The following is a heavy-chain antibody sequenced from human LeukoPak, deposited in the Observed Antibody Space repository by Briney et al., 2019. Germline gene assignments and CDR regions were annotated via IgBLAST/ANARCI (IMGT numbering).Heavy chain of an antibody. CDR2: INHSGST. CDR3: AREMTLERIAARWFDP. J-gene: IGHJ5*02. D-gene: IGHD6-13*01. CDR1: GGSFSGYY. Sequence: PSETLSLTCAVYGGSFSGYYWSWIRQPPGKGLEWIGEINHSGSTNYNPSLKSRVTISVDTSKNQFSLKLSSVTAADTAVYYCAREMTLERIAARWFDPWGQGTLVTVSS. V-gene: IGHV4-34*01.